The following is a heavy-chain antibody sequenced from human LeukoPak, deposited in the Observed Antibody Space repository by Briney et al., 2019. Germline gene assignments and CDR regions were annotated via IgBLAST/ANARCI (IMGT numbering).Heavy chain of an antibody. CDR1: GGSVNSGSFY. CDR3: ASGVTTMPY. D-gene: IGHD2-21*02. Sequence: PSETLSLTCTVSGGSVNSGSFYCSWIRQPPGRGLEWIGYIYYSGSTHYNPSLESRVTMSVDTSKNQFSLKLSSVTAADTAVYYCASGVTTMPYWGQGTLVTVSS. J-gene: IGHJ4*02. V-gene: IGHV4-61*01. CDR2: IYYSGST.